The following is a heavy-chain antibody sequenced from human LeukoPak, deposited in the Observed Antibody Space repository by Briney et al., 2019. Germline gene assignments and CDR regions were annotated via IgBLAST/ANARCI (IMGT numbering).Heavy chain of an antibody. CDR1: GFTFSSYG. D-gene: IGHD3-16*01. V-gene: IGHV3-30*02. Sequence: GGSLRLSCAASGFTFSSYGMHWVRQAPGKGLEWVAFIRYDGSNKYYADSVKGRFTISRDNSKNTLYLQMSNLRSEDTAVYYCAKDGGHGVYSNSFGAPYYFDYWGQGTLVTVSS. J-gene: IGHJ4*02. CDR2: IRYDGSNK. CDR3: AKDGGHGVYSNSFGAPYYFDY.